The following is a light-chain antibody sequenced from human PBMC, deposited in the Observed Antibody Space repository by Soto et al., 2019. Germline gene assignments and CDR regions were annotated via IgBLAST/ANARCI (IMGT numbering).Light chain of an antibody. CDR2: NTN. Sequence: QTVVTQEPSQTVSPGGSVTLTCGSSTGAVTSGHYPYWFQQKPGQAPRTLIFNTNNKHSWTPARFSGSLLGGKAALTLSGAQPEDEAGYYCLLAYSGDREVFGGGTKLTVL. V-gene: IGLV7-46*01. CDR3: LLAYSGDREV. J-gene: IGLJ3*02. CDR1: TGAVTSGHY.